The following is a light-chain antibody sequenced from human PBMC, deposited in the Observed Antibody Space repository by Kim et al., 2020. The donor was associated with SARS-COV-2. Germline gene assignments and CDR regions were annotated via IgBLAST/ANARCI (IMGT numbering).Light chain of an antibody. Sequence: YVSPGERATPSCRASQSVNSNLAWYQRTPGQAPRLLIYGASTRATGIPARFSGSGSGTEFTLTISSLQSEDFTVYYCQQYNNLITFGQGTRLEIK. CDR1: QSVNSN. J-gene: IGKJ5*01. CDR2: GAS. CDR3: QQYNNLIT. V-gene: IGKV3-15*01.